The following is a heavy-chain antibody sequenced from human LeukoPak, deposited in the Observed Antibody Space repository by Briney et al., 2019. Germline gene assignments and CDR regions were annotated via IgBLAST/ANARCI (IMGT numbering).Heavy chain of an antibody. Sequence: GGSLRFSCAASGFTFSSYAMSWVRQAPGKGLEWVSAISGSGGSTYYADSVKGRFTISRDNSKNTLYLQMNSLRAEDTAIYYCAKDQDRYSSATIFDYWGQGTLVTVSS. V-gene: IGHV3-23*01. CDR3: AKDQDRYSSATIFDY. D-gene: IGHD6-19*01. J-gene: IGHJ4*02. CDR2: ISGSGGST. CDR1: GFTFSSYA.